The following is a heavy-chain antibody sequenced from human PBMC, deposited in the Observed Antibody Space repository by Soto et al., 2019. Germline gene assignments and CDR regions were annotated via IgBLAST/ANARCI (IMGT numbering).Heavy chain of an antibody. D-gene: IGHD3-10*01. Sequence: GGSLRLSCAASGFTVSSNYMSWVRQAPGKGLEWVSVIYSGGSTYYADSVKGRFTISRHNSKNTLYLQMNSLRAEDTAVYYCARLNPDYYGSGDYWGQGTLVTVSS. CDR2: IYSGGST. CDR1: GFTVSSNY. J-gene: IGHJ4*02. CDR3: ARLNPDYYGSGDY. V-gene: IGHV3-53*04.